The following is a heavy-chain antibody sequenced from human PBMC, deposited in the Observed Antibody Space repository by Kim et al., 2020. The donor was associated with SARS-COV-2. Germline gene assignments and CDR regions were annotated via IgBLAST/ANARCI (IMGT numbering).Heavy chain of an antibody. CDR2: XSYDGSNK. CDR1: GFTFSSYA. V-gene: IGHV3-30-3*01. CDR3: XRDGXIHYDXLTGYXAY. D-gene: IGHD3-9*01. J-gene: IGHJ4*02. Sequence: GGSLRLSCAASGFTFSSYAMHWVRQAPGKGLEWVAVXSYDGSNKYYADSVKGRFTISRXXSKNTLNLXXNSLRAEDTAVYYXXRDGXIHYDXLTGYXAYWXQGTLXTVAS.